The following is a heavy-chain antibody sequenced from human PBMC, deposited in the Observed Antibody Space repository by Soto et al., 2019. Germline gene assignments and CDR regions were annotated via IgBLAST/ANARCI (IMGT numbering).Heavy chain of an antibody. J-gene: IGHJ4*02. V-gene: IGHV3-33*01. D-gene: IGHD5-18*01. CDR1: GFTFSTYG. Sequence: QVQLVESGGGVVQPGKSLRLSCAASGFTFSTYGMHWVRQAPGKGLEWVAVIWYDGSNKYHGDSLKGRFTISRDNSKNTLYLQINNRRAEDTGVYYCGRNGALGDTAVVDSWGQGTLVTVSS. CDR2: IWYDGSNK. CDR3: GRNGALGDTAVVDS.